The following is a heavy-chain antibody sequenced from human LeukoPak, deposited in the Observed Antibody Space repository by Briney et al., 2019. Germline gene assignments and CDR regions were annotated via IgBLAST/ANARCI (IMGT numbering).Heavy chain of an antibody. Sequence: GESLRISCKGSGYSFSSYYITWVRQMPGKGLEWMGKIDPSDSCTNYSPSFQGHVTLSVDKSSSTAYLQWSSLKASDTAMYYCARHSSRYYPPASWGQGTLVTVSS. V-gene: IGHV5-10-1*01. J-gene: IGHJ4*02. CDR1: GYSFSSYY. D-gene: IGHD3-22*01. CDR2: IDPSDSCT. CDR3: ARHSSRYYPPAS.